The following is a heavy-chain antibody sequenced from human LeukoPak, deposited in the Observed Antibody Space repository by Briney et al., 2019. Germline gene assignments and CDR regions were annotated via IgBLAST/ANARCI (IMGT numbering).Heavy chain of an antibody. CDR2: ITSTSNTI. D-gene: IGHD3-10*01. Sequence: PGGSLRLSCAASGFTFSSYSMNWVRQAPGKGPEWISYITSTSNTIYYADSVKGRFTISRDNSKNTLYLQMNSLRAEDTAVYYFAKDPYYFGSGSYFDYWGQGTLVTVSS. CDR1: GFTFSSYS. CDR3: AKDPYYFGSGSYFDY. V-gene: IGHV3-48*01. J-gene: IGHJ4*02.